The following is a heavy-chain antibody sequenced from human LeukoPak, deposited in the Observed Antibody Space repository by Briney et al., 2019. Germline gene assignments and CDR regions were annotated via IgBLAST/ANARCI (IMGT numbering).Heavy chain of an antibody. J-gene: IGHJ4*02. CDR3: AKDNGYSYGHGFDY. D-gene: IGHD5-18*01. V-gene: IGHV3-30*18. CDR1: GFTFSSYN. CDR2: ITYDGSNK. Sequence: PGGSLRLSCAASGFTFSSYNMHWVRQAPGKGLEWVAVITYDGSNKYYADSVKGRFTISRDNSKNTLYLQMNSLRAEDTAVYYCAKDNGYSYGHGFDYWGQGTLVTVSS.